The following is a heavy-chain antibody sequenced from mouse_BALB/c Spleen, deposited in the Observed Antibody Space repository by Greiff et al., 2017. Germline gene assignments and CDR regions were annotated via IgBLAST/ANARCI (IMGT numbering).Heavy chain of an antibody. Sequence: VQLQQSGAELMKPGASVKISCKATGYTFSSYWIEWVKQRPGHGLEWIGEILPGSGSTNYNEKFKGKATFTADTSSNTAYRQLSSLTSEDSAVYYCARGGDYDGSYYAMDYWGQGTSVTVSS. CDR3: ARGGDYDGSYYAMDY. V-gene: IGHV1-9*01. D-gene: IGHD2-4*01. J-gene: IGHJ4*01. CDR2: ILPGSGST. CDR1: GYTFSSYW.